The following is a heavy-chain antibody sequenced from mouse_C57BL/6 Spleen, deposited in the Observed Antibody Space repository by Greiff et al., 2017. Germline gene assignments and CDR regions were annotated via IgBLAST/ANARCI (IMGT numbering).Heavy chain of an antibody. Sequence: VQLVESGAELVKPGASVKISCKASGYAFSSYWMNWVKQRPGKGLEWIGQIYPGDGDTNYKGKFKGKAPLTADKSSSTAYMPLSSLTSEDSAVYFCARDGSSWGYFDVWGTGTTVTVSS. D-gene: IGHD1-1*01. CDR2: IYPGDGDT. J-gene: IGHJ1*03. CDR3: ARDGSSWGYFDV. CDR1: GYAFSSYW. V-gene: IGHV1-80*01.